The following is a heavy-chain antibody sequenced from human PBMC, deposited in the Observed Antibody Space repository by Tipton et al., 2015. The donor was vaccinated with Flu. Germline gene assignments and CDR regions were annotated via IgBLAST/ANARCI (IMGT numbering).Heavy chain of an antibody. Sequence: QVQLVQSGAEVKKPGASVKVSCKASGYTFTSYGISWVRQAPGQGLEWMGRISAYNGNTNYAQKLQGRVTMTTDTSTSTAYMELRSLRSGDTAVYYCARMYYYDGSGYCSDFDYWGQGALVPVSS. CDR2: ISAYNGNT. D-gene: IGHD3-22*01. J-gene: IGHJ4*02. V-gene: IGHV1-18*01. CDR3: ARMYYYDGSGYCSDFDY. CDR1: GYTFTSYG.